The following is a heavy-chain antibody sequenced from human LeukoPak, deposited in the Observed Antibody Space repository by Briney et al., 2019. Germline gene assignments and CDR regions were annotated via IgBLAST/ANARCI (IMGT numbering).Heavy chain of an antibody. J-gene: IGHJ4*02. D-gene: IGHD3-3*01. V-gene: IGHV4-38-2*01. CDR2: IYHSGST. CDR3: ARVLYYDFWSGYSPFDY. Sequence: SETLSLTCAVSGYSISSGYYWGWIRQPPGKGLEWIGSIYHSGSTYYNPSLKSRVTISVDTSKNQFSLELSSVTAADTAVYYCARVLYYDFWSGYSPFDYWGQGILVTVSS. CDR1: GYSISSGYY.